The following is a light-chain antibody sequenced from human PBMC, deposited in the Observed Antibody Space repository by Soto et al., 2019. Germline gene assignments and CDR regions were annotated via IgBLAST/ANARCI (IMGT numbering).Light chain of an antibody. CDR3: QLTFSPDVT. J-gene: IGKJ4*01. CDR2: DAS. Sequence: DIHLTQSPSSLSAAVGDRVTITCRASQAILTYLNWLQQKAGKAPEVLIYDASGLRSGVTSRFTGSGSATDFTLTITSLQREDAETYFCQLTFSPDVTFGGVTMVDIK. V-gene: IGKV1-39*01. CDR1: QAILTY.